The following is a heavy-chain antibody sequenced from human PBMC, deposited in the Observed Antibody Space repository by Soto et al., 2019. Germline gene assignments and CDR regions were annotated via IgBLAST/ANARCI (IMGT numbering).Heavy chain of an antibody. CDR3: ARDLGGWEDY. V-gene: IGHV1-18*01. Sequence: ALVKVSCKASGYTFTSYGISWVRQAPGQGLEWMGWISAYNGNTKYAQKLQGRVTMTTDTSTTTAYMELRSLRSDDTAVYYCARDLGGWEDYWGQGTLVTVSS. CDR2: ISAYNGNT. J-gene: IGHJ4*02. CDR1: GYTFTSYG. D-gene: IGHD6-19*01.